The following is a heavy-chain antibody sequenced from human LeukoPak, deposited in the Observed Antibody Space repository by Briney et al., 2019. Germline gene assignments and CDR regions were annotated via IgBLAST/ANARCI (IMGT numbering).Heavy chain of an antibody. D-gene: IGHD3-9*01. J-gene: IGHJ5*02. Sequence: SETLSLTCTVSGGSISSYYWSWIRQPPGKGLEWIGYIYYSGSTNYNPSLKSRVTISVDTSKNQFSLKLSSVTAADTAVYYCARGGVRYFDWLTNWFDPWGQGTLVTVSS. CDR1: GGSISSYY. V-gene: IGHV4-59*01. CDR2: IYYSGST. CDR3: ARGGVRYFDWLTNWFDP.